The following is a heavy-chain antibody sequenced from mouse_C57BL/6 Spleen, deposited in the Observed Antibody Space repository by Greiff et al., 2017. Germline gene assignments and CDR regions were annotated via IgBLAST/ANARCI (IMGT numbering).Heavy chain of an antibody. CDR3: ARWKLHYFDY. V-gene: IGHV1-64*01. CDR2: IPPNSGST. J-gene: IGHJ2*01. Sequence: QVQLQQPGAELVKPGASVKLSCKASGYTFTSYWMHWVKQRPGQGLEWIGMIPPNSGSTNYNEKFKSKATLTVDKSSSTAYMQLSRLTSEDSAVYYGARWKLHYFDYWGQGTTLTVSS. CDR1: GYTFTSYW. D-gene: IGHD1-3*01.